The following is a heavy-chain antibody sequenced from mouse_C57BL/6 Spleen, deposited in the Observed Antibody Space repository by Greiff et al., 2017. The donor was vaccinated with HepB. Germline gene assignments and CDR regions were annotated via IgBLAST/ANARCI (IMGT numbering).Heavy chain of an antibody. CDR3: ARPGLGRYYYAMDY. D-gene: IGHD4-1*01. Sequence: EVKLVESGGGLVKPGGSLKLSCAASGFTFSDYGMHWVRQAPEKGLEWVAYISSGSSTIYYADTVKGRFTISRDNAKNTLFLQMTSLRSEDTAMYYCARPGLGRYYYAMDYWGQGTSVTVSS. V-gene: IGHV5-17*01. J-gene: IGHJ4*01. CDR1: GFTFSDYG. CDR2: ISSGSSTI.